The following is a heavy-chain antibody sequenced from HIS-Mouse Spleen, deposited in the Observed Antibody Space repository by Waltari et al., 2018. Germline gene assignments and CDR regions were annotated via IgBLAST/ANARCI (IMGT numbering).Heavy chain of an antibody. D-gene: IGHD6-19*01. CDR3: AKASSGWLDY. CDR2: ISYDGSNK. Sequence: QVQLVESGGGVVHPGRSLRLSCAASGFTFRSNGMPWVRQAPGKGLEWLAVISYDGSNKYYADSVKGRFTISRDNSKNTLYLQMNSLRAEDTAVYYCAKASSGWLDYWGQGTLVTVSS. J-gene: IGHJ4*02. CDR1: GFTFRSNG. V-gene: IGHV3-30*18.